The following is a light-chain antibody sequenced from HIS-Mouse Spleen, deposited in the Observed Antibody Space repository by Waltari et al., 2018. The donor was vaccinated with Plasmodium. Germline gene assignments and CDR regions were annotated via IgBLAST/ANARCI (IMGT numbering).Light chain of an antibody. V-gene: IGLV2-23*03. CDR3: CSYAGSSTFVV. CDR2: EGS. CDR1: SSDVGSYNL. J-gene: IGLJ2*01. Sequence: QSALTQPASVSGSPGQSITIPCTGTSSDVGSYNLVSWYQQNPGKAPKLMIYEGSKRPSGVSNRFSGSKSGNTASLTISGLQAEDEADYYCCSYAGSSTFVVFGGGTKLTVL.